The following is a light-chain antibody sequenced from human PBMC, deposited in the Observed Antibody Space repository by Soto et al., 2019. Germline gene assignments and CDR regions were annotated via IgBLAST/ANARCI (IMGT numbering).Light chain of an antibody. CDR1: SSDVGSYNL. Sequence: QSVLTQPASVSGSPGQSITISCTGTSSDVGSYNLVSWYQQHPGKAPELMIYEGSKRPSGVSNRFSGSKSGNTASLTISGLQVEDEADYYCCSYAGSSTYVFGTGTKVTVL. CDR2: EGS. J-gene: IGLJ1*01. CDR3: CSYAGSSTYV. V-gene: IGLV2-23*01.